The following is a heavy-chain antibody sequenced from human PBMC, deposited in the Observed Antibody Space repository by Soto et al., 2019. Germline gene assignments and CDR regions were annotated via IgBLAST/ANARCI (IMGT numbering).Heavy chain of an antibody. D-gene: IGHD3-22*01. Sequence: GESLKISCTGSGYSFTSYWISWVRQMPGKGLEWMGRIDPSDSYTNYSPSFQGHVTISADKSISTAYRQWSSLKASDTAMYYCARQDTMIVLNYWGQGTLVTVSS. CDR1: GYSFTSYW. CDR2: IDPSDSYT. CDR3: ARQDTMIVLNY. V-gene: IGHV5-10-1*01. J-gene: IGHJ4*02.